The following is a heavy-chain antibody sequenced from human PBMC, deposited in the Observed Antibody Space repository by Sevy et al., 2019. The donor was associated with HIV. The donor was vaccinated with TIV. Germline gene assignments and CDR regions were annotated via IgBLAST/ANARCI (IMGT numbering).Heavy chain of an antibody. CDR2: IYPGDSHT. CDR3: ATGCSDGSCYSAFDY. CDR1: GYSITNYW. J-gene: IGHJ4*02. Sequence: GESLKISCKGSGYSITNYWIAWVRQMPGKGLEWMGMIYPGDSHTRYSPSFEGQVSISADKAINTAYLQWRSLKASDTATYYCATGCSDGSCYSAFDYWGQGTLVTVSS. D-gene: IGHD2-15*01. V-gene: IGHV5-51*01.